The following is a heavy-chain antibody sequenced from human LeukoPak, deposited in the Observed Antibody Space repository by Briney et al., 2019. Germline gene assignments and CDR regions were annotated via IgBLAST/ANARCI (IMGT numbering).Heavy chain of an antibody. CDR2: IIPIFGTA. Sequence: SVKVSCKASGGTFSSYAISWVRQAPGQGLEWMGGIIPIFGTANYAQKFQGRVTITADESTSTAYMELSSLRSEDTAVYYCAGDAGSGSYYGGFDPWGQGTLVTVSS. CDR3: AGDAGSGSYYGGFDP. J-gene: IGHJ5*02. CDR1: GGTFSSYA. V-gene: IGHV1-69*01. D-gene: IGHD3-10*01.